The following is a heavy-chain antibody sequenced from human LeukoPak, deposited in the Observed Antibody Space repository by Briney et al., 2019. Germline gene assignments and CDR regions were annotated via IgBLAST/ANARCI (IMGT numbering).Heavy chain of an antibody. J-gene: IGHJ4*02. CDR2: ISPNSGGT. CDR1: GYTFTGYY. CDR3: ARSPPWWELSSKYYFDY. Sequence: ASVKVSCKASGYTFTGYYMHWVRQAPGQGLEWMGWISPNSGGTNYAQKFQGRVTMTRDTSISTAYMELSRLRSDDTAVYYCARSPPWWELSSKYYFDYWGQGTLVTVSS. V-gene: IGHV1-2*02. D-gene: IGHD1-26*01.